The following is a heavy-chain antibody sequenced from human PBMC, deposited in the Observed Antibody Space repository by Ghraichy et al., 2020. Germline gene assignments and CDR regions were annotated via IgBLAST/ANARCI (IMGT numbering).Heavy chain of an antibody. Sequence: GGSLRLSCAASGFTFSSSSMNWVRQAPGKGLEWVSASGSGGDAYYADSVKCRFIISRDNSRDTLYLQMNSLRGDDTAVYYCAKKVPGTRPLDSWGQGTLVTVSS. V-gene: IGHV3-23*01. J-gene: IGHJ5*01. CDR1: GFTFSSSS. D-gene: IGHD6-19*01. CDR2: SGSGGDA. CDR3: AKKVPGTRPLDS.